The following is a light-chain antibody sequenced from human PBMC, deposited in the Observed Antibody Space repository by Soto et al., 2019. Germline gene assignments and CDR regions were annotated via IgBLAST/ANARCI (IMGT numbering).Light chain of an antibody. J-gene: IGKJ5*01. Sequence: EIVLTQSPGTLSLSPGERATLSCRASQSVSSHLAWHQHKPGQAPRLLMYGASTRASGIPDRFSGSGSGTDFTLTISRLETEDFAVYFCQQYEDSAGITFGQGTRLEIK. V-gene: IGKV3-20*01. CDR1: QSVSSH. CDR2: GAS. CDR3: QQYEDSAGIT.